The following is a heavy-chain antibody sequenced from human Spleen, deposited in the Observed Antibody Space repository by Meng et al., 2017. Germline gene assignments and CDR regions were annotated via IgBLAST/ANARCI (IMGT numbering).Heavy chain of an antibody. V-gene: IGHV1-2*06. D-gene: IGHD3-10*01. CDR1: GYTFTGYY. CDR2: INPKSGGT. Sequence: ASVKVSCKDSGYTFTGYYIHWVRQAPGQGLEWMGRINPKSGGTNYAQKFQGRVTMTRDTSISTAYMELSRLRSDDTAVYYCATPGSLALCQYWGQGTLVTVSS. J-gene: IGHJ4*02. CDR3: ATPGSLALCQY.